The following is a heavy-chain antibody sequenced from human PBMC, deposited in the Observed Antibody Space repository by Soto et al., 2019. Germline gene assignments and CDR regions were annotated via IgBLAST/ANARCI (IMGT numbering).Heavy chain of an antibody. J-gene: IGHJ4*02. Sequence: QVQLVESGGGVVQPGRSLRLSCAASGFTFSSYGMHRVRQAPGKGLEWVAVISYDGSNKYYADSVKGRFTISRDNSKNTLYLQMNSLRAEDTAVYYCAKDNMRLRLGELSCALDYWGQGTLVTVSS. D-gene: IGHD3-16*02. CDR2: ISYDGSNK. V-gene: IGHV3-30*18. CDR1: GFTFSSYG. CDR3: AKDNMRLRLGELSCALDY.